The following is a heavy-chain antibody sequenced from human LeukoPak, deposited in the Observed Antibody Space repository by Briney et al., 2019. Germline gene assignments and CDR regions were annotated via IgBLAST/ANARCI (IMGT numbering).Heavy chain of an antibody. D-gene: IGHD6-19*01. V-gene: IGHV1-69*13. CDR3: GYSSGWYEFSYFDY. CDR1: GGTFSSYA. CDR2: IIPIFGTA. Sequence: SVKVSCKASGGTFSSYAISWVRQAPGQGLEWMGGIIPIFGTANYAQKFQGRVTITADESTSTAYMELSSLRSEDTAVYYCGYSSGWYEFSYFDYWGQGTLVTVSS. J-gene: IGHJ4*02.